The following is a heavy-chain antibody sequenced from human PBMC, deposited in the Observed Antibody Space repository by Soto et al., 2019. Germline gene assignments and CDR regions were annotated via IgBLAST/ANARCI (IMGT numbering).Heavy chain of an antibody. CDR2: IYYSGST. V-gene: IGHV4-39*01. J-gene: IGHJ4*02. D-gene: IGHD3-22*01. Sequence: PSETLSLTCAVYGGSFSSYYWGWIRQPPGKGLEWIGSIYYSGSTYYNPSLKSRVTISVDTSKNQFSLKLSSVTAADTAVYYCARHLYDSSGYYPYYFDYWGQGTLVTVSS. CDR1: GGSFSSYY. CDR3: ARHLYDSSGYYPYYFDY.